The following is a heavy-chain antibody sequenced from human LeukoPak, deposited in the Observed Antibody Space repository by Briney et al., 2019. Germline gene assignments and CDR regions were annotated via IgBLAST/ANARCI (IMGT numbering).Heavy chain of an antibody. V-gene: IGHV3-48*03. CDR3: ARELRSSGYYFDY. CDR2: ISSSGRTI. J-gene: IGHJ4*02. CDR1: GFIFNSYE. D-gene: IGHD3-22*01. Sequence: GGSLRLSCAASGFIFNSYEMNWVRPAPGKGLEWVSYISSSGRTIYYADSVRGRFTISRDNANNSVYLQMNSLRAEDTAIYYCARELRSSGYYFDYWGQGILVTVSS.